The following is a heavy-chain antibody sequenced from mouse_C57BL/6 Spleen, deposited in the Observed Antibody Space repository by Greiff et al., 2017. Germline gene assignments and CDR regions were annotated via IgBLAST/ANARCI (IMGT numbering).Heavy chain of an antibody. CDR2: IDPANGNT. CDR1: GFNIKNNY. J-gene: IGHJ3*01. D-gene: IGHD2-5*01. V-gene: IGHV14-3*01. Sequence: VQLKEPVAELVRPGASVKLSCTASGFNIKNNYMHWVKQRPEQGLEWIGRIDPANGNTKYDPKFQGKATITADTSSNTAYLQLSSRTAEDTAIVYCARSNYQTWFAYWGQGTLVTVSA. CDR3: ARSNYQTWFAY.